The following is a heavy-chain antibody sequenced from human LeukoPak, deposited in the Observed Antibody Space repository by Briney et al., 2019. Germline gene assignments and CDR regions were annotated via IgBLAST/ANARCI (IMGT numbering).Heavy chain of an antibody. CDR2: INHSGST. V-gene: IGHV4-34*01. CDR3: ARGEAQDY. Sequence: GXXXSWIRQXPGKGLEWIGEINHSGSTNYNPSLKSRVTISVDTSKNQFSLKLSSVTAADTAVYYCARGEAQDYWGQGTLVTVSS. J-gene: IGHJ4*02. CDR1: GXX.